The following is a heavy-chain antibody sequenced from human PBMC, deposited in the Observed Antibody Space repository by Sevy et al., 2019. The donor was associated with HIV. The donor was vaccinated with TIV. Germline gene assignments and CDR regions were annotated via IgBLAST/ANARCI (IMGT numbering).Heavy chain of an antibody. CDR1: GYTFTSYD. J-gene: IGHJ3*02. Sequence: ASVKVSCKASGYTFTSYDFNWVRQATGQGLEWMGWINPNSGNTGYAQKFQDRVTMTRNTSISTAYMELSSLRSEDTAVYYCASVYSSRWDDAFDIWGQGTMVTVSS. CDR3: ASVYSSRWDDAFDI. CDR2: INPNSGNT. V-gene: IGHV1-8*01. D-gene: IGHD6-13*01.